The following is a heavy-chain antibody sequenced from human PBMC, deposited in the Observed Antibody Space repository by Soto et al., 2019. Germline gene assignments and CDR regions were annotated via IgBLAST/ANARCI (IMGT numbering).Heavy chain of an antibody. V-gene: IGHV3-43D*04. CDR1: GFTFDYYA. J-gene: IGHJ4*02. CDR3: AKRSQSRIATADNIDY. D-gene: IGHD6-13*01. CDR2: ISWDGSGT. Sequence: GGSLRLSCAASGFTFDYYAMHWVRQSPGKGLEWVSLISWDGSGTYYADSVKGRFTISRDNSKNSLYLQMTSLTAEDTAVYYCAKRSQSRIATADNIDYWGQGTLVTVSS.